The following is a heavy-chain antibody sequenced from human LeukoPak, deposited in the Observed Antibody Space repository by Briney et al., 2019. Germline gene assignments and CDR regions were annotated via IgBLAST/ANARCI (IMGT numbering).Heavy chain of an antibody. CDR1: GFTFSSYA. CDR2: ISAGGGST. V-gene: IGHV3-23*01. Sequence: PGGSLRLSCAASGFTFSSYAMSWVRQAPGKGLEWVSVISAGGGSTYYADSVKGRFTISRDSSKNTLYLQMNSLRAEDTAVYYCAKRVVVAATTYHFDYWGQGTLVTVSS. CDR3: AKRVVVAATTYHFDY. D-gene: IGHD2-15*01. J-gene: IGHJ4*02.